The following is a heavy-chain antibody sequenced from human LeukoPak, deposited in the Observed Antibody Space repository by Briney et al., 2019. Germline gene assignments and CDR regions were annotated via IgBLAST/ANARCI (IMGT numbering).Heavy chain of an antibody. Sequence: SETLSLTCTVSGGSITSSSYYWGWIRQPPGKGLEWIGSMYYSGSTYSNPSLKSRVTISVDTSKHQFSLKLSSVTAADTAVYYCATFNSIPMMAFDIWGQGTMVTVSS. CDR3: ATFNSIPMMAFDI. V-gene: IGHV4-39*07. J-gene: IGHJ3*02. CDR2: MYYSGST. D-gene: IGHD3-22*01. CDR1: GGSITSSSYY.